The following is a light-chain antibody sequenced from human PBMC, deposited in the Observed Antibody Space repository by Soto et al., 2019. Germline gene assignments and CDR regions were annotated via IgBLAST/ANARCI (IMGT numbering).Light chain of an antibody. CDR2: DAS. CDR3: QQRSNWPPWT. CDR1: QSVSSY. J-gene: IGKJ1*01. Sequence: EIVLTQSPATLSLSPGERATLSCRASQSVSSYLAWYQQTPGQAPRLLIYDASNRATGIPARFSGSGSGTDFTPTISSLEPEDFAVYYCQQRSNWPPWTFGQGTKVDIK. V-gene: IGKV3-11*01.